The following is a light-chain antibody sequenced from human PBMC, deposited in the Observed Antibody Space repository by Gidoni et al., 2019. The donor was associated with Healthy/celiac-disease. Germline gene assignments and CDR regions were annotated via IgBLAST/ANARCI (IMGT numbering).Light chain of an antibody. CDR3: QQYDSYPMYT. Sequence: DIQMTQSPSTLSASVGDRVTITCRASQSISSWLAWYQPKPGKAPKLLIYKASSLEGGVPSRFSGSGSGTEFTLTISSLQPDDFATYYCQQYDSYPMYTFGQGTKLEIK. CDR2: KAS. CDR1: QSISSW. J-gene: IGKJ2*01. V-gene: IGKV1-5*03.